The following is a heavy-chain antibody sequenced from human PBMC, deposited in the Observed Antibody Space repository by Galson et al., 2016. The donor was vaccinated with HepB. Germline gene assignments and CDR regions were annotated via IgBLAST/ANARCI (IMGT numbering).Heavy chain of an antibody. CDR2: INHRGST. CDR1: GGFFSGHY. Sequence: ETLSLTCAVYGGFFSGHYWSWIRQSPGKGLEWIGEINHRGSTNHNPSLKSRVTISIDTSKNQFSLKLTSGTAAATAVYYWARGREHCSGGSCYSGWFDPWAQGTLVTVSS. V-gene: IGHV4-34*01. CDR3: ARGREHCSGGSCYSGWFDP. J-gene: IGHJ5*02. D-gene: IGHD2-15*01.